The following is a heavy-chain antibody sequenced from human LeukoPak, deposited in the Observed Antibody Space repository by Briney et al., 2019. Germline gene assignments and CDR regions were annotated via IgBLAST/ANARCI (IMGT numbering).Heavy chain of an antibody. V-gene: IGHV5-51*01. J-gene: IGHJ5*02. D-gene: IGHD4-17*01. CDR3: ARYGSRDALFDP. CDR2: IYPADSDT. CDR1: GYNFNNYW. Sequence: GESLKISCQGSGYNFNNYWIGWVRQMPGKGLEWMGIIYPADSDTRYSPSFQGQVTISADKSISTAYLQWSSLKASDTAMYYCARYGSRDALFDPWGQGTLVTVSS.